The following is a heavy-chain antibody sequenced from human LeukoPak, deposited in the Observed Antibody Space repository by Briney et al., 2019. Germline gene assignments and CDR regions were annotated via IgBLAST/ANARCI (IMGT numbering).Heavy chain of an antibody. CDR2: INHSGST. CDR3: ASGFFDY. Sequence: SETLSLTCAVYGGSFSGYYWSWIRQPPGKGLEWIGEINHSGSTNYNPSLKSRVTISVDTSKNQFSLKLGSVTAADTAVYYCASGFFDYWGQGTLVTVSS. V-gene: IGHV4-34*01. J-gene: IGHJ4*02. CDR1: GGSFSGYY.